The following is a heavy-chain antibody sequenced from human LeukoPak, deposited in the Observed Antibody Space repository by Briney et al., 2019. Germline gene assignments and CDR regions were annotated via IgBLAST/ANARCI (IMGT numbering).Heavy chain of an antibody. CDR2: IYYSGST. D-gene: IGHD1-26*01. CDR1: GGSISNYY. Sequence: SETLSLTCTVSGGSISNYYWSWIRQPPGKGLEWIGYIYYSGSTNYNPSLKSRVTISVDTSKNQFSLKLSSVTAADTAVYYCARVGGTYYYYYGMDVWGQGTTVTVSS. J-gene: IGHJ6*02. V-gene: IGHV4-59*01. CDR3: ARVGGTYYYYYGMDV.